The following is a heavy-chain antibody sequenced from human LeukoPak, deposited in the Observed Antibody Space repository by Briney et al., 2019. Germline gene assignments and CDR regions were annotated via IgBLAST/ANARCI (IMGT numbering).Heavy chain of an antibody. V-gene: IGHV1-69*04. Sequence: SVKVSCKASGDTFSNYYAISWVRQAPGQGLEWMGRIIPIVGTANSAQKFQGRVTITADKSTGTIYMELSSLRSDDTAVYYCARGYDFLVGNWFDPWGQGTLVTVSS. J-gene: IGHJ5*02. CDR2: IIPIVGTA. D-gene: IGHD3-3*01. CDR1: GDTFSNYYA. CDR3: ARGYDFLVGNWFDP.